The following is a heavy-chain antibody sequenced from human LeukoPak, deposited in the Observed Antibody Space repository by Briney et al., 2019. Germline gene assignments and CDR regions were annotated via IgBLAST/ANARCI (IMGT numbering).Heavy chain of an antibody. V-gene: IGHV1-8*03. D-gene: IGHD2-21*02. J-gene: IGHJ4*02. CDR2: MNPNSGNT. Sequence: ASVKVSCKASGYTFTSYDINWVRQATGQGLEWMGWMNPNSGNTGYAQKFQGRVTITRNTSISTAYMELSRLRSDDTAVYYCAAEVTSNYFDYWGQGTLVTVSS. CDR3: AAEVTSNYFDY. CDR1: GYTFTSYD.